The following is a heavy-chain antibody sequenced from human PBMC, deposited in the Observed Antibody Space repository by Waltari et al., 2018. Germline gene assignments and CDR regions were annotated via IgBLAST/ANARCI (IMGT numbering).Heavy chain of an antibody. V-gene: IGHV1-69*12. D-gene: IGHD5-12*01. CDR2: IIPIFATA. CDR3: ARSGGYGSKFDY. J-gene: IGHJ4*02. CDR1: GGTFSSYA. Sequence: QVQLVQSGAEVTKPGSSVKVSCKASGGTFSSYAISWVRQAPGQGLEWMGGIIPIFATANYAQKFQSRVTITAEESTGTAYMKLGSLSSEKTAVYFCARSGGYGSKFDYWGQGTLVTVTS.